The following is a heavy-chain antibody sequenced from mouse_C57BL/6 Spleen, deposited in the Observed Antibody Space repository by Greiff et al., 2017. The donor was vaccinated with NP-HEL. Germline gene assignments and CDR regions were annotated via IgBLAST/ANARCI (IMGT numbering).Heavy chain of an antibody. CDR2: IWSGGST. Sequence: VQLKQSGPGLVQPSQRLSITCTVSGFSLTSYGVHWVRQSPGKGLEWLGVIWSGGSTDYNAAFISRLSISKDNSKSQVVFQMNSLQADDTAIYYCAREEGAYWGQGTLVTVSA. CDR3: AREEGAY. V-gene: IGHV2-2*01. J-gene: IGHJ3*01. CDR1: GFSLTSYG.